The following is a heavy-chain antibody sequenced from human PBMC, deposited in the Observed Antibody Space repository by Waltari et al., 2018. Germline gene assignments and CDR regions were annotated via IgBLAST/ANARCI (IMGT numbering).Heavy chain of an antibody. J-gene: IGHJ5*02. D-gene: IGHD3-22*01. Sequence: QVQLQESGPGLVKPSQTLSLTYTVSGASVSGGSYFWNWIRQPAGKGLEWIARIYTTGRTDYNPSLHSRVTISADTSKNELSLKMSSVTAADTAVYYCARSGYDSTEGWLDPWGPGTLVTVSS. V-gene: IGHV4-61*02. CDR3: ARSGYDSTEGWLDP. CDR2: IYTTGRT. CDR1: GASVSGGSYF.